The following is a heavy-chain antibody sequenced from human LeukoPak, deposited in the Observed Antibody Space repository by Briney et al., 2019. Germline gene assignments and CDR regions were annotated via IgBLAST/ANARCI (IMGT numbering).Heavy chain of an antibody. CDR3: AAYSSSHNWFDP. CDR2: IYYSGST. D-gene: IGHD6-13*01. CDR1: GGSISSSSHY. J-gene: IGHJ5*02. Sequence: SETLSLTCTVSGGSISSSSHYWGWIRQPPGKGLEWIGSIYYSGSTYYNPSLKSQVTISVDTSKNQFSLKLSSMTAADTAVYYCAAYSSSHNWFDPWGRGTLVTVSS. V-gene: IGHV4-39*01.